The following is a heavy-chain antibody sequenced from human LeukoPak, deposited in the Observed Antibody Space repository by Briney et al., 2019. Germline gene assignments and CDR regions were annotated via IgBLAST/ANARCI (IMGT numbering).Heavy chain of an antibody. Sequence: SQTLSLTCTVSGGSISSGDYYWSWIRQPPGEGLEWIGYIYYSGSTYYNPSLKSRVTISVDTSKNQFSLKLSSVTAADTAVYYCASTNYDILTGYYHPCYFDYWGQGTLVTVSS. CDR1: GGSISSGDYY. D-gene: IGHD3-9*01. V-gene: IGHV4-30-4*01. J-gene: IGHJ4*02. CDR2: IYYSGST. CDR3: ASTNYDILTGYYHPCYFDY.